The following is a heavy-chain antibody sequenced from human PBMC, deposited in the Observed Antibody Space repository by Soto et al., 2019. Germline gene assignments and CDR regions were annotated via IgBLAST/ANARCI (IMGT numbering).Heavy chain of an antibody. Sequence: GGSLRLSCAASGFTFSSYAMSWVRQAPGKGLEWVSAISGSGGSTYYADSVKGRFTISRDNSKNTLYLQMNSLRAEDTAVYYCAERQVQLERLYYGMDVWGQGTTVTVSS. V-gene: IGHV3-23*01. D-gene: IGHD1-1*01. CDR1: GFTFSSYA. CDR3: AERQVQLERLYYGMDV. CDR2: ISGSGGST. J-gene: IGHJ6*02.